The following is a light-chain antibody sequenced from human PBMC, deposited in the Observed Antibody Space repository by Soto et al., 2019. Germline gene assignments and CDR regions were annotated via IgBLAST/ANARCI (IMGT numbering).Light chain of an antibody. CDR1: SSDVGGYNY. CDR3: SSYTSSSTVYV. J-gene: IGLJ1*01. V-gene: IGLV2-14*01. CDR2: DVS. Sequence: QSALTQPASVSGSPGQSITISCTGTSSDVGGYNYVSWYQQHPGKAPKLMIYDVSNRPSGVSNRFSDSKPGNTASLTISGLQAEDEADYYCSSYTSSSTVYVFGTGTKVTVL.